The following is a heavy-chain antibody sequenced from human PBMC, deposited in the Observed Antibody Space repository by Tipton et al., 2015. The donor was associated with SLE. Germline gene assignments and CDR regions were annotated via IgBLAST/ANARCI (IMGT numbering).Heavy chain of an antibody. CDR1: GGSISSGSYY. CDR2: IYTSGST. D-gene: IGHD3-22*01. Sequence: TLSLTCTVSGGSISSGSYYWSWIRQPAGKGLEWIGHIYTSGSTYYNPSLKSRVTISVDTSKNQFSLKLSSVTAADTAVYYCARAPSGEIVVGGPDYWGQGTLVTVSS. J-gene: IGHJ4*02. CDR3: ARAPSGEIVVGGPDY. V-gene: IGHV4-61*09.